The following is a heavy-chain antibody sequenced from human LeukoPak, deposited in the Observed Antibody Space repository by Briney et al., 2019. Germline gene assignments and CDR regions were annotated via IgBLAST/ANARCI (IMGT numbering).Heavy chain of an antibody. CDR1: GYTFTSYG. CDR3: ARSIVPAAVLGNPFDI. D-gene: IGHD2-2*01. J-gene: IGHJ3*02. V-gene: IGHV1-18*01. Sequence: GESLQVSCKASGYTFTSYGISWVRQAPGQGLEWMGWISAYNGNTNYAQKLQGRVTMTTDTSTSTAYMELRSLRSDDTAVYYCARSIVPAAVLGNPFDIWGQGTMVTVSS. CDR2: ISAYNGNT.